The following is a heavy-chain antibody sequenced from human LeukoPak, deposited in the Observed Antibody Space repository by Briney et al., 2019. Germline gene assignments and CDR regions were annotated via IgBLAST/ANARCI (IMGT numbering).Heavy chain of an antibody. CDR3: ARVSYGSGSYYALDY. D-gene: IGHD3-10*01. J-gene: IGHJ4*02. CDR1: GGSISSYY. Sequence: SETLSLTCTVSGGSISSYYWSWIRQPPGKGLEWIGYIYYSGSTNYNPSLKSRVAISVDTSKNQFSLKPSSVTAADTAVYYCARVSYGSGSYYALDYWGQGTLVTVSS. V-gene: IGHV4-59*01. CDR2: IYYSGST.